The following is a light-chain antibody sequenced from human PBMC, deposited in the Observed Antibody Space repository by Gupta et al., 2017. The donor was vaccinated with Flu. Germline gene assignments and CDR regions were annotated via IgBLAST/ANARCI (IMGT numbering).Light chain of an antibody. CDR3: SSDAGSSSWV. V-gene: IGLV2-23*01. J-gene: IGLJ1*01. CDR1: SSDIGRYKF. CDR2: AGS. Sequence: QSALTQPASVSGSPGHSITISCTGTSSDIGRYKFVSCYQQHPSKAPKLIIYAGSERSAGFVDRFSGSKAGTTASLTISGRKADAEADYYFSSDAGSSSWVFGTGTKVTVL.